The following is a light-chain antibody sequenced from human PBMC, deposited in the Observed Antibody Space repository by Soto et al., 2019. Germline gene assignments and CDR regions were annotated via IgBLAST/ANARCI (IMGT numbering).Light chain of an antibody. V-gene: IGKV3-11*01. J-gene: IGKJ4*01. CDR2: DAS. CDR3: QWCSDWHPRLT. CDR1: ESIGNY. Sequence: EVVLTQSPATLSLSPGERATLSCRASESIGNYLAWYQQKLGQAPKLLIYDASHRSIGIPGRFSGDGSGTDFTLTISSLEPEDFAVYYCQWCSDWHPRLTFGGGTKVEIK.